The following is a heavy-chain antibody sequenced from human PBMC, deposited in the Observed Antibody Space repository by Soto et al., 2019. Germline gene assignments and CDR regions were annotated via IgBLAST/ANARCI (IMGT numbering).Heavy chain of an antibody. V-gene: IGHV3-9*01. CDR2: ISWNSGSI. CDR3: AKDIGRYGDAFDI. CDR1: GFTFDDYA. D-gene: IGHD4-17*01. Sequence: ESGGGLVQPGRSLRLSCAASGFTFDDYAMHWVRQAPGKGLEWVSGISWNSGSIGYADSVKGRFTISRDNAKNSLYLQMNSLRAEDTALYYCAKDIGRYGDAFDIWGQGTMVTVSS. J-gene: IGHJ3*02.